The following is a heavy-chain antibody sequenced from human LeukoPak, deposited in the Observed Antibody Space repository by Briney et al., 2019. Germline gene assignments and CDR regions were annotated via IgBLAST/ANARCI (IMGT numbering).Heavy chain of an antibody. Sequence: GSSVKVSCKASGGTFSSYAISWVRQAPGQGLEWMGGIIPIFGTANYAQKFQGRVTITADESTGTAYMELSSLRSEDTAVYYCARSPDPGTTTPSQYWGQGTLVTVSS. J-gene: IGHJ4*02. V-gene: IGHV1-69*01. CDR1: GGTFSSYA. D-gene: IGHD1-7*01. CDR3: ARSPDPGTTTPSQY. CDR2: IIPIFGTA.